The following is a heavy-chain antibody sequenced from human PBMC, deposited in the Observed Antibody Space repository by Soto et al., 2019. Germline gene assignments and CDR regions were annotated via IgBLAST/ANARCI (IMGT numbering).Heavy chain of an antibody. CDR1: GFTFSNFA. D-gene: IGHD2-8*02. J-gene: IGHJ2*01. Sequence: EELLLESGGGLVQPGGSLSLSCAVSGFTFSNFAMSWVRQAPGKGLEWVSTSSNHGFSTFYADSVRGRFTISRDNSMNSLNLQMNSLTAEDAGVYFCAKCISSSPSGGLEVKVPNYWCFHLWGRGTLITVSP. V-gene: IGHV3-23*01. CDR2: SSNHGFST. CDR3: AKCISSSPSGGLEVKVPNYWCFHL.